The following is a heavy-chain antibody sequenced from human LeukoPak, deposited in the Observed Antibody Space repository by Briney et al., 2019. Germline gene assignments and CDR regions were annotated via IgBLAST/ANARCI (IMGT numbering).Heavy chain of an antibody. J-gene: IGHJ4*02. CDR3: GREGGPYRPLDY. CDR1: GGSITNTNY. V-gene: IGHV4-4*02. Sequence: PSGTLSLTCGVSGGSITNTNYWTWVRQPPGKGLEWIGEVNLQGSTNYNPSLMGRVAISVDTSENHISLQLTSVTAADTAVYYCGREGGPYRPLDYSGQGTLVTVSS. CDR2: VNLQGST.